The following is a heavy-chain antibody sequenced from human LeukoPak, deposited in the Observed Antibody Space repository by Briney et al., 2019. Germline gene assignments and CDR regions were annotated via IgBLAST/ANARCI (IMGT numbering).Heavy chain of an antibody. CDR3: AREHSGSHFDY. V-gene: IGHV1-46*01. CDR2: INPSGGST. Sequence: ASVKVSCKASGYTFTTYYMHWVRQAPGQGLEWMGIINPSGGSTTYAQKFQGRVTMTRDTSTSTVYMELNSLISEDTAVYYCAREHSGSHFDYWGQGTLVTVSS. D-gene: IGHD1-26*01. CDR1: GYTFTTYY. J-gene: IGHJ4*02.